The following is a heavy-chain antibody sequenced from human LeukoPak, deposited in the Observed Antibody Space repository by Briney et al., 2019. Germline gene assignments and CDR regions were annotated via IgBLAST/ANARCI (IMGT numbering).Heavy chain of an antibody. Sequence: PGGSLRLSCAASDFVFSDYYMSWVRQAPGKGQEWVSYISSSGNSIYYADSVKGRFTISRDNAKNSLYLQMNSLRAEDTAVYYCAREMEGDYGSGTYFDLWGQGNMVTVSS. J-gene: IGHJ4*02. CDR3: AREMEGDYGSGTYFDL. D-gene: IGHD3-10*01. CDR1: DFVFSDYY. CDR2: ISSSGNSI. V-gene: IGHV3-11*01.